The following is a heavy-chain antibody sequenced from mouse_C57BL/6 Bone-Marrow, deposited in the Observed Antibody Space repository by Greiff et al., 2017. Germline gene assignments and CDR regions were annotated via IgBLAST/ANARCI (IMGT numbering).Heavy chain of an antibody. CDR1: GYTFTSYD. Sequence: QVQLQQSGPELVKPGASVKLSCKASGYTFTSYDINWVQQRPGQGLEWIGWIEPRDGSNTYNEKFKGKATLTVDTSSSTAYMELHSLTSEDSAVYFCARLEFDGSSADWYFDVWGTGTTVTVSS. V-gene: IGHV1-85*01. CDR2: IEPRDGSN. J-gene: IGHJ1*03. CDR3: ARLEFDGSSADWYFDV. D-gene: IGHD1-1*01.